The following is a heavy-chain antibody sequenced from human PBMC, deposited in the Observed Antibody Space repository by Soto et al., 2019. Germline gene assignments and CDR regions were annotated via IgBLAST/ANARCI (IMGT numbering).Heavy chain of an antibody. CDR1: GGSFGGYD. CDR2: INHSGST. J-gene: IGHJ6*02. Sequence: PSETLSLTCAVYGGSFGGYDLTWIRQPPGTGLEWIGEINHSGSTNYNPSLKSRVTISVDTSKNQFSPKLSSVTAADTAVYYCARQGRAAAGGSVFYGLDVWGQGTTVTVSS. CDR3: ARQGRAAAGGSVFYGLDV. D-gene: IGHD6-13*01. V-gene: IGHV4-34*01.